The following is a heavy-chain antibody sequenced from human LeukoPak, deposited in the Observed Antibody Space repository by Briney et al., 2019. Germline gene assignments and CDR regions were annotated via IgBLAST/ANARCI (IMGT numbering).Heavy chain of an antibody. CDR3: ARGLGPTIFGVVMPDY. V-gene: IGHV3-13*01. CDR1: GFTFSSYD. D-gene: IGHD3-3*01. Sequence: GGSLRLSCAASGFTFSSYDMHWVRQATGKGLEWVSAIGTAGDTYYPGSVKGRFTISRENAKNSLYLQMHSLRAGDTAVYYCARGLGPTIFGVVMPDYWGQGTLVTVSS. CDR2: IGTAGDT. J-gene: IGHJ4*02.